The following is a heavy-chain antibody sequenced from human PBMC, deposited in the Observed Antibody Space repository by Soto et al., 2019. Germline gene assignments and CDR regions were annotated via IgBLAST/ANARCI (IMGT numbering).Heavy chain of an antibody. CDR2: IYYSGST. V-gene: IGHV4-30-4*01. CDR1: GGSISSYY. CDR3: ARDLKATRFDP. J-gene: IGHJ5*02. Sequence: SETLSLTCTVSGGSISSYYWSWIRQPPGKGLEWIGYIYYSGSTYYNPSLKSRVTISVDTSKNQFSLKLSSVTAADTAVYYCARDLKATRFDPWGQGTLVTVSS.